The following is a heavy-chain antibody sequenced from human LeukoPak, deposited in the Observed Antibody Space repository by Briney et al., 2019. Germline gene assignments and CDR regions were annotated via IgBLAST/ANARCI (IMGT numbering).Heavy chain of an antibody. CDR3: ARRCDGSGSSPTTLDY. D-gene: IGHD3-10*01. J-gene: IGHJ4*02. V-gene: IGHV5-10-1*01. CDR2: IDPSDSYT. CDR1: GYSFTSYW. Sequence: GESLKISCKGSGYSFTSYWISWVRQMPGKGLEWMGRIDPSDSYTNYSPSFQGHVTISADKSISTAYLQWSSLKASDTAMYYCARRCDGSGSSPTTLDYWGQGTLVTVSS.